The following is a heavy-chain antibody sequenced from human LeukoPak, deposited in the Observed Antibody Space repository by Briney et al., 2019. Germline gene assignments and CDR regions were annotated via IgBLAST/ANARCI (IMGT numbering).Heavy chain of an antibody. V-gene: IGHV1-2*02. CDR1: GYTFTGYL. CDR2: INPNTGGT. D-gene: IGHD5-24*01. CDR3: ARGVRKGWLQPYYFDY. Sequence: ASVKVSCKASGYTFTGYLTHWVRQAPGQGLEWMGWINPNTGGTNCAQKFLGRVTMTRDTSISTAYMELSRLTSDDTAVYYCARGVRKGWLQPYYFDYWGQGTLVTVSS. J-gene: IGHJ4*02.